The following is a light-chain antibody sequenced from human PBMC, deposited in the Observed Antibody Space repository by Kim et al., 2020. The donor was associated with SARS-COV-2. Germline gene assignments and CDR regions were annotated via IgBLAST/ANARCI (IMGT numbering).Light chain of an antibody. V-gene: IGLV2-14*03. Sequence: QSALTQPASVSGSPGQSITISCTGTTSDVGNYVSWYQQHPGKAPELMIYDITNRPSGVSNRFSGSKSDNTASLTISGLQAEDEADYYCCSYTSGSTLVFGGGTQLTVL. CDR3: CSYTSGSTLV. CDR1: TSDVGNY. J-gene: IGLJ2*01. CDR2: DIT.